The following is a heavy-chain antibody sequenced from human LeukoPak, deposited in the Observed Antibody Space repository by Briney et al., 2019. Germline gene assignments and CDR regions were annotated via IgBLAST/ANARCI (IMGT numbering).Heavy chain of an antibody. J-gene: IGHJ4*02. Sequence: GSLRLSCAVSGFTFSTYWMTWVRQAPGMGLEWVANMKQDGSEKYYVDSVKGRFTISRDNAKNSLYLQMNSLRAEDTAVYYCARDGDYGGVFDYWGQGTLVTVSS. D-gene: IGHD4-23*01. CDR2: MKQDGSEK. CDR1: GFTFSTYW. V-gene: IGHV3-7*01. CDR3: ARDGDYGGVFDY.